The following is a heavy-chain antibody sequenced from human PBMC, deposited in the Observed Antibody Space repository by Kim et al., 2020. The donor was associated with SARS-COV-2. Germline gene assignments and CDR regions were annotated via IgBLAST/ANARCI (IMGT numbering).Heavy chain of an antibody. CDR1: GGTFSSSA. D-gene: IGHD3-9*01. CDR3: ARGGGYDILTTYYKDYYYGVDV. J-gene: IGHJ6*02. V-gene: IGHV1-69*04. CDR2: IIPILHIT. Sequence: SVKVSCKASGGTFSSSAVSWVRQAPGQGLEWMGRIIPILHITNYAQKFQGRVTITADKSTGTAYMELSSLRSDDTAVYYCARGGGYDILTTYYKDYYYGVDVWGQGTTVTVSS.